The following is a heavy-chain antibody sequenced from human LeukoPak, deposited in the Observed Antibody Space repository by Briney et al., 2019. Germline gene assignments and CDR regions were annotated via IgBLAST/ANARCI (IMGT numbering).Heavy chain of an antibody. CDR3: AKDMRPYSGDRSFLFDQ. Sequence: PGRSLRLSCAASGFSFSYYGIHWVRQAPGEGLEWVALISYDGSDKYFADSVKGRFSISRDNSQNTLYLQMNSLRAEDTAIYYCAKDMRPYSGDRSFLFDQWGQGTLVIVSS. V-gene: IGHV3-30*18. D-gene: IGHD1-26*01. CDR1: GFSFSYYG. J-gene: IGHJ4*02. CDR2: ISYDGSDK.